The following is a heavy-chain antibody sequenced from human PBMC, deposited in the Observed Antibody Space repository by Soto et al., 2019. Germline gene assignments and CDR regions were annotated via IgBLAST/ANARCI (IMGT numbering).Heavy chain of an antibody. CDR3: VKDPETRIAAALAYYFDY. Sequence: GGSLRLSCSASGFTFSSYAMHWVRQAPGKGLEYVSAISSNGGSTYYADSVKGRFTISRDNSKNTLYLQMSSLRAEDTAVYYCVKDPETRIAAALAYYFDYWGQGTLVTVSS. V-gene: IGHV3-64D*08. J-gene: IGHJ4*02. CDR2: ISSNGGST. CDR1: GFTFSSYA. D-gene: IGHD6-13*01.